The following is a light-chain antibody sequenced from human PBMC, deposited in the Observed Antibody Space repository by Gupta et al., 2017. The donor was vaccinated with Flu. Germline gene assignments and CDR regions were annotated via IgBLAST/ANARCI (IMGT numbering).Light chain of an antibody. J-gene: IGKJ1*01. CDR1: QSVQYY. V-gene: IGKV3-11*01. CDR3: QQRRSSPQT. Sequence: PALLSSSPGESAPLSCSGSQSVQYYLAWYQHNPAPAPRILIYDACNRPTGIPTRFSGSGSETDFTLTIGGPEPEDFDVYYCQQRRSSPQTFGQGTKVEVK. CDR2: DAC.